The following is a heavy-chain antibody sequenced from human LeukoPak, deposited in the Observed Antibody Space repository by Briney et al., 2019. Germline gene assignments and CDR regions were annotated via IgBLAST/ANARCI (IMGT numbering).Heavy chain of an antibody. D-gene: IGHD5-18*01. CDR2: ISAYNCNT. J-gene: IGHJ5*02. CDR1: GYTFTSYG. Sequence: ASVKVSCKASGYTFTSYGISWVRQAPGQGLEWMGWISAYNCNTNYAQKLQGSVTMTTDTSTSTAYMELRSLRSDDTAVYYCARDRPIQLWSNNWFDPWGQGTLVTVSS. CDR3: ARDRPIQLWSNNWFDP. V-gene: IGHV1-18*01.